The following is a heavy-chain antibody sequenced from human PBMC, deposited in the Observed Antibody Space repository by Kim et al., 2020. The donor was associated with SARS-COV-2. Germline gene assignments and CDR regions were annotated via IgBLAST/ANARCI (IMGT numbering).Heavy chain of an antibody. V-gene: IGHV4-30-2*04. CDR3: AVLTLLWFGELLDY. Sequence: NPSLKRRVTISVDTSKNQFSLKLSSVTAADTAVYYCAVLTLLWFGELLDYWGQGTLVTVSS. D-gene: IGHD3-10*01. J-gene: IGHJ4*02.